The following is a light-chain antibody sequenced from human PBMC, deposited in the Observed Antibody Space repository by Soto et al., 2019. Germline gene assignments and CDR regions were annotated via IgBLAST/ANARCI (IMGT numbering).Light chain of an antibody. CDR3: QQYSDSPLT. CDR2: GAS. CDR1: QTVRTNY. J-gene: IGKJ4*01. V-gene: IGKV3-20*01. Sequence: EIVLTQSPGTLSLSPGERATLSCRASQTVRTNYLAWFQHKPGQAPRLLIYGASSRATGIPDRFSGSGSGTDLTLTINRLESEDFAVYFCQQYSDSPLTFGGGTKVEIK.